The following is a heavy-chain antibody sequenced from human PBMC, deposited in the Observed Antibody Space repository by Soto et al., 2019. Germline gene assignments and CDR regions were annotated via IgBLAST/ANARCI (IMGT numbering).Heavy chain of an antibody. CDR3: ARGPAATVTTKGRWFDP. CDR1: GGSISSGGYY. Sequence: SETLSLTCTVSGGSISSGGYYRSWIRQHPGKGLEWIGYIYYSGSTYYNPSLKSRVTISVDTSKNQFSLKLSSVTAADTAVYYCARGPAATVTTKGRWFDPWGQGTLVTVSS. CDR2: IYYSGST. V-gene: IGHV4-31*03. J-gene: IGHJ5*02. D-gene: IGHD4-4*01.